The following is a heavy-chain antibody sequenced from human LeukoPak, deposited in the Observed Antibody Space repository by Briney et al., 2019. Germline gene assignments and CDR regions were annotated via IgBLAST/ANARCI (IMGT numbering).Heavy chain of an antibody. CDR3: GRGYSSGLHFDY. CDR2: IKRDGSDT. J-gene: IGHJ4*02. Sequence: PGGSLRLPCAASGFTLSSYWMHWVRQVPGKGLVWVSRIKRDGSDTRYADSVRGRFTISRDNAKNTLYLQMNSLRAEDTAVYYCGRGYSSGLHFDYWGQGTLVTVSS. CDR1: GFTLSSYW. V-gene: IGHV3-74*01. D-gene: IGHD6-19*01.